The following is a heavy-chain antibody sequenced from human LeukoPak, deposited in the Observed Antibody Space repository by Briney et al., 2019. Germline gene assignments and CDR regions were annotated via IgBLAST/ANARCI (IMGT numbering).Heavy chain of an antibody. CDR1: GFTFSSYA. V-gene: IGHV3-23*01. D-gene: IGHD3-22*01. J-gene: IGHJ3*02. Sequence: GGSLRLSCAASGFTFSSYAMSWVRQAPGKGLEWVSAISGSGGSTYYADSVKGRFTISRDNSKNTLYLQMNSLRAEDTAVYYCAKIYRDSSGYYLRGAFDIWGQGTMVTVSS. CDR3: AKIYRDSSGYYLRGAFDI. CDR2: ISGSGGST.